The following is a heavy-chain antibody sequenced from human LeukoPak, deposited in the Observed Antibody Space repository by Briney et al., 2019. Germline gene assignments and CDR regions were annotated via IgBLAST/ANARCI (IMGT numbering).Heavy chain of an antibody. CDR1: GFTFSDYA. Sequence: GGSLRLSCAASGFTFSDYAMDWVRQAPGKGLEWVSVIRSSGDTTYYADFVKGRFTISRDNSKNTLYLQMNSLRAEDTAVYYCAKGYYASGSSPSAFDYWGQGTLVTVSS. CDR2: IRSSGDTT. CDR3: AKGYYASGSSPSAFDY. J-gene: IGHJ4*02. D-gene: IGHD3-10*01. V-gene: IGHV3-23*01.